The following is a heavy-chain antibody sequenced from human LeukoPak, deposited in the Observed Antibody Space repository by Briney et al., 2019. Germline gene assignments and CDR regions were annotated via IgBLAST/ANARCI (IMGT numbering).Heavy chain of an antibody. Sequence: GGSLRFSCAASGFTFSRYDMHWVRQPTGKSLEWVSGIGTTDNTYYPGSVKGQFIISRDDAKNSLYLQMNSLRAGDTAVYYCARGRRDTRPGRLDSFDLWGQGTMVTVSS. D-gene: IGHD5-18*01. CDR3: ARGRRDTRPGRLDSFDL. V-gene: IGHV3-13*01. CDR1: GFTFSRYD. J-gene: IGHJ3*01. CDR2: IGTTDNT.